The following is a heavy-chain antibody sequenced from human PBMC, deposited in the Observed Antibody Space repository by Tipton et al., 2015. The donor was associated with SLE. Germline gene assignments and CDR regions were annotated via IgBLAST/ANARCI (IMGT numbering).Heavy chain of an antibody. Sequence: SLRLSCAASGFTFSTYAMTCVRQAPGKGLEWVSVISSYGGSTVYYADSVKGRFTISRDNSKNTLYLQMNSLRAEDTAVYYCAKDLWEFTGDWFDPWGQGTLVTVSS. CDR2: ISSYGGSTV. CDR3: AKDLWEFTGDWFDP. CDR1: GFTFSTYA. D-gene: IGHD3-16*01. V-gene: IGHV3-23*01. J-gene: IGHJ5*02.